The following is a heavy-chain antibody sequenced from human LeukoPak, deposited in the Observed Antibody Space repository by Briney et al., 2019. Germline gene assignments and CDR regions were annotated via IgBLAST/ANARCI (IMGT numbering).Heavy chain of an antibody. J-gene: IGHJ4*02. Sequence: GGSLRLSCAASGFTFSSYAMHWVRQAPGKGLEWVAVISYDGSNKYYADSVKGRFTISRDNSKNTLYLQMNSLRAEDTAVYYCAKDPSITMITGLPGDYWGQGTLVTVSS. CDR3: AKDPSITMITGLPGDY. D-gene: IGHD3-22*01. CDR2: ISYDGSNK. V-gene: IGHV3-30*04. CDR1: GFTFSSYA.